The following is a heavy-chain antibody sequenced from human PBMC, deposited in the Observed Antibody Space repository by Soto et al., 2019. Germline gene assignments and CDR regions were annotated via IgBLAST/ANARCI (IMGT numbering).Heavy chain of an antibody. Sequence: TGGSLRLSCEASGCTFSTFSMIWVRQSPGKGLEWVSAISGSGGSTSYADSVKGRFTISRDNAKNTLYLQMNSLRAEDTAVYYCAREDWNYGFDYWGQGTLVPVSS. CDR1: GCTFSTFS. CDR3: AREDWNYGFDY. V-gene: IGHV3-74*01. CDR2: ISGSGGST. J-gene: IGHJ4*02. D-gene: IGHD1-7*01.